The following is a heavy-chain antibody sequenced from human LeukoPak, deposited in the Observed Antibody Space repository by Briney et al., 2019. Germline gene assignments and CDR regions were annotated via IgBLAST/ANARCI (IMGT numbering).Heavy chain of an antibody. D-gene: IGHD2-21*02. Sequence: GGSLRLSCAASGFTFSSYWMHWVRQAPGKGLVWVSRINSDGSRTSYADSVKGRFTISRDNAKNTLYLQMNSLRAEDTAVYHCARVAWGDPNSPFDYWGQGALVTVSS. CDR1: GFTFSSYW. CDR2: INSDGSRT. J-gene: IGHJ4*02. CDR3: ARVAWGDPNSPFDY. V-gene: IGHV3-74*01.